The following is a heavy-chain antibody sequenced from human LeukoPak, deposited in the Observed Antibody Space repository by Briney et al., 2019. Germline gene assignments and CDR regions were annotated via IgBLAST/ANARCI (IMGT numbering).Heavy chain of an antibody. J-gene: IGHJ6*02. V-gene: IGHV3-48*04. CDR2: ISSSSSTI. CDR1: GFTFSRAW. Sequence: GGSLRLSCAASGFTFSRAWMNWVRQAPGKGLEWISYISSSSSTIYYAGSVKGRFTISRDNAKNSLYLQMNSLRAEDTAVYYCARGFYGSVTYYNAEKHGMDVWGQGTTVTVSS. CDR3: ARGFYGSVTYYNAEKHGMDV. D-gene: IGHD3-10*01.